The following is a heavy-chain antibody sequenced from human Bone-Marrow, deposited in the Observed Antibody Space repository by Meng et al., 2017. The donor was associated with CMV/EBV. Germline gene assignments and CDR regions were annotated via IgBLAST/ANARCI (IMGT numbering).Heavy chain of an antibody. V-gene: IGHV3-11*01. CDR2: ISSSGSTI. CDR1: GFTFSDYY. D-gene: IGHD2-2*01. CDR3: ARDLRYCSSTSCPTEYFQH. J-gene: IGHJ1*01. Sequence: GGSLRLSCAASGFTFSDYYMSWIRQDPGKGLEWVSYISSSGSTIYYADSVKGRFTISRDNAKNSLYLQMNSLRAEDTAVYYCARDLRYCSSTSCPTEYFQHWGQGTLVTVSS.